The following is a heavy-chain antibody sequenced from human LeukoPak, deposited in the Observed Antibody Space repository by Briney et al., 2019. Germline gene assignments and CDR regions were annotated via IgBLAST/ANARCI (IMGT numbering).Heavy chain of an antibody. J-gene: IGHJ4*02. D-gene: IGHD1-26*01. V-gene: IGHV4-38-2*02. CDR3: ARERRGGSYYIDS. Sequence: SETLSLTCAVSAYSISSGYYWAWIRQPPGTGLEWVGSIYRSASYYNPSLKSRVIISVDTSKNQFSLNLRSATAADTAVYYCARERRGGSYYIDSWGQGTLVIVSS. CDR2: IYRSAS. CDR1: AYSISSGYY.